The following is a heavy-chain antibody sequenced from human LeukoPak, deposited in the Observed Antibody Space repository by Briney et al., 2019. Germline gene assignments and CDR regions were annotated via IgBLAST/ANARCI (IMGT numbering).Heavy chain of an antibody. J-gene: IGHJ2*01. CDR1: GGSFSGYY. CDR2: INHSGST. CDR3: ARALAALWFDL. V-gene: IGHV4-34*01. D-gene: IGHD2/OR15-2a*01. Sequence: SETLSLTCAVYGGSFSGYYWSWIRQPPGKGLEWIGEINHSGSTNYNPSLKSRVTISVDTSKNQFSLKLSSVTAADTAVYYCARALAALWFDLWGRGTLVTVSP.